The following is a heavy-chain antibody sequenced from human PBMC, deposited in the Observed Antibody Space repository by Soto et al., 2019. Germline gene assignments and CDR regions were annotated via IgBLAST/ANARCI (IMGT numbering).Heavy chain of an antibody. Sequence: PVGSLRLSCAASGFTFSSYWMHWVRQAPGKGLEWVAVISYDGSNKYYADSVKGRFTISRDNSKNTLYLQMNSLRAEDTAVYYCARDLVGDYTYYYYGMDVWGQGTTVTVSS. CDR3: ARDLVGDYTYYYYGMDV. CDR1: GFTFSSYW. CDR2: ISYDGSNK. D-gene: IGHD4-17*01. J-gene: IGHJ6*02. V-gene: IGHV3-30-3*01.